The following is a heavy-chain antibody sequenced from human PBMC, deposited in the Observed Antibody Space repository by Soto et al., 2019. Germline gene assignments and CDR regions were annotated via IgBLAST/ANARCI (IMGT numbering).Heavy chain of an antibody. D-gene: IGHD2-21*02. Sequence: EVQLVESGGGLVKPGGSLRLSCAASGFNFNTYAVNWVRQAPGKGLEWVSYISSGRIYIYYAESVKGRFTVSRDNAKNSLDLEMNSLRAEDTAIYYCARDRGDSGFFDLWGRGTLVTVSS. J-gene: IGHJ2*01. V-gene: IGHV3-21*01. CDR3: ARDRGDSGFFDL. CDR1: GFNFNTYA. CDR2: ISSGRIYI.